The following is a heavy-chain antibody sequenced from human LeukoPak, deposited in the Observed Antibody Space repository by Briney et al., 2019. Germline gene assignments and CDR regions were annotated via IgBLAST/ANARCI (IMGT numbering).Heavy chain of an antibody. CDR2: ISSSSSYT. D-gene: IGHD5-18*01. CDR3: ARVRTAMVNYYGMDV. V-gene: IGHV3-11*06. CDR1: GFTFSDYY. J-gene: IGHJ6*02. Sequence: GGSLRLSCAASGFTFSDYYMSWIRQAPGKGLEWVSYISSSSSYTNYADSVKGRFTISRDNAKNSLYLQMNSLRAEDTAVYYCARVRTAMVNYYGMDVWGQGTTVTVSS.